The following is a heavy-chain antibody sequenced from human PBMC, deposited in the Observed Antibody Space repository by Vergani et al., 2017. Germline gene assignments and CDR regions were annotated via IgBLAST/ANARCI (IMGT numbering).Heavy chain of an antibody. J-gene: IGHJ4*02. CDR3: ARVSSSWYFDY. Sequence: QVQLVQSGAEVKKPGASVKVSCKASGYTFTSYYMHWVRQAPGQGLEWMGIINPSGGSTSYAQKFQGRVTISVDTSKNQFSLKLSSVTDADTAVYYCARVSSSWYFDYWGQGTLVTVSS. CDR1: GYTFTSYY. CDR2: INPSGGST. D-gene: IGHD6-13*01. V-gene: IGHV1-46*01.